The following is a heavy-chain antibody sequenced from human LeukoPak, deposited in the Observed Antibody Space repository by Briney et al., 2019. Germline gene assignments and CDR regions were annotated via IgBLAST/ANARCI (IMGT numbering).Heavy chain of an antibody. CDR1: GGSVSSGSYY. V-gene: IGHV4-61*01. J-gene: IGHJ3*02. CDR3: ARGYSRGFVLVDDAFDI. Sequence: SETLSLTCTVSGGSVSSGSYYWSWIRQPPGKGLEWIGNIYYSGSTNYNPSLKSRVTISVDTSKNQFSLKLSSVTAADTAVYYCARGYSRGFVLVDDAFDIWGQGTMVTVSS. D-gene: IGHD3-22*01. CDR2: IYYSGST.